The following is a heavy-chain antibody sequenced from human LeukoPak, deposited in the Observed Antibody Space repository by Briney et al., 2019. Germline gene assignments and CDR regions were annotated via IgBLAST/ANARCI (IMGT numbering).Heavy chain of an antibody. V-gene: IGHV3-23*01. CDR1: GFTFSSYA. Sequence: GGSLRLSCAASGFTFSSYAMSWVRQAPGKGLEWVSAISGSGGSTYYADSVKGRFTTSRDNSENTLYLQMNSLRAEDTAVYYCAKDKTYCSGGSCYGLRYYFDYWGQGTLVTVSS. J-gene: IGHJ4*02. D-gene: IGHD2-15*01. CDR3: AKDKTYCSGGSCYGLRYYFDY. CDR2: ISGSGGST.